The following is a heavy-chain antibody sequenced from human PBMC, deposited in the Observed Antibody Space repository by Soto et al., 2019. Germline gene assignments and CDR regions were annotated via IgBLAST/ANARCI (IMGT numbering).Heavy chain of an antibody. V-gene: IGHV1-18*01. Sequence: QVQLVQSGAEVKKPGASVKVSCKASGYTFTSYGISWVRQAPGQGLEWMGWISAYNGNTKYAQKLQGRGTMTTDTSTRRAYMELRSLSSEDPAVYYCGRQPQYFDSWGQGTLVTVSS. CDR1: GYTFTSYG. J-gene: IGHJ4*02. CDR3: GRQPQYFDS. CDR2: ISAYNGNT.